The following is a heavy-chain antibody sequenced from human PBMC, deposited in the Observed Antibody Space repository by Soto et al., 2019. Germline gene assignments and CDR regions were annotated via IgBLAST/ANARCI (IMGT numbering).Heavy chain of an antibody. D-gene: IGHD2-15*01. J-gene: IGHJ1*01. V-gene: IGHV3-23*01. Sequence: EVQLLESGGGLVQPGGSLRLSCAASGFTFSSYAMSWVRQAPGKGLVWVSGISGRGDNTYYADSVKGLFTSSRDNSKNTLYLQMNSLGTEDTAVYYCAKEVVLPAAEYFQHWGQGTLVTVSS. CDR1: GFTFSSYA. CDR3: AKEVVLPAAEYFQH. CDR2: ISGRGDNT.